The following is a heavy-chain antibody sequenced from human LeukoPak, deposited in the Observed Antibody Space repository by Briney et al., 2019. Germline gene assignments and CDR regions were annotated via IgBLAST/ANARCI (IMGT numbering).Heavy chain of an antibody. J-gene: IGHJ4*02. CDR3: ARDYYGSGSYLY. CDR1: GFTFRSYG. V-gene: IGHV3-23*01. CDR2: ISGGGETT. D-gene: IGHD3-10*01. Sequence: GGSLRLSCAASGFTFRSYGMSWVRQSPGKGLEWVSAISGGGETTYYADSVKGRFTISRDNSKDTLFLQMNSLRAEDTAVYYCARDYYGSGSYLYWGQGTLVTVSS.